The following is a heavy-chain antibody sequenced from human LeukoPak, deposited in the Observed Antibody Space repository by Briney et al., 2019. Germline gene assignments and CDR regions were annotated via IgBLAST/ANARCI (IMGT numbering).Heavy chain of an antibody. CDR3: ARKEAVAGLFDY. CDR1: GYTFTSYG. J-gene: IGHJ4*02. Sequence: ASVKVSCKASGYTFTSYGISWVRQAPGQGREWMGWISAYNGNTNYAQKLQGRVTMTTDTSTSTAYMELRSLRSDDTAVYYCARKEAVAGLFDYWGQGTLVTVSS. CDR2: ISAYNGNT. D-gene: IGHD6-19*01. V-gene: IGHV1-18*01.